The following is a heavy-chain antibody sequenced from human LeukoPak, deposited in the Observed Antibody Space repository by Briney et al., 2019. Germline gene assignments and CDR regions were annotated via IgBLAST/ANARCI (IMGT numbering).Heavy chain of an antibody. Sequence: SETLSLTCTVSGGSMSSFYWSWFRQPPGKRLEWIGYIYYSGSTNYNPSLKSRVTISVDTSKNHFSLKLTSVTAADTAVYYCARAGSSSTSCYFCSWFDPWGQGTLVTVSS. CDR1: GGSMSSFY. J-gene: IGHJ5*02. CDR2: IYYSGST. D-gene: IGHD2-2*01. CDR3: ARAGSSSTSCYFCSWFDP. V-gene: IGHV4-59*01.